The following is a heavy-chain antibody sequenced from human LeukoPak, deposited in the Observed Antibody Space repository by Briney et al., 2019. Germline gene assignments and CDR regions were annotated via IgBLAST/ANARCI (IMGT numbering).Heavy chain of an antibody. Sequence: SVKVSCKASGGTFSSYAISWVRQAPGQGLEWMGGIIPIFGTANYAQKFQGRVTTTTDESTSTAYMELSSLRSEDTAVYYCARDRGGSSWYNWFDLWGQGTLVTVSS. CDR1: GGTFSSYA. V-gene: IGHV1-69*05. CDR2: IIPIFGTA. J-gene: IGHJ5*02. D-gene: IGHD6-13*01. CDR3: ARDRGGSSWYNWFDL.